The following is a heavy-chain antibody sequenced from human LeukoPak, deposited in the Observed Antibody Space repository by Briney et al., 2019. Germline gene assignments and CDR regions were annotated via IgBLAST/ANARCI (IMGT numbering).Heavy chain of an antibody. J-gene: IGHJ5*02. CDR1: GYTFTNYD. D-gene: IGHD6-13*01. CDR2: MNPNSGNT. CDR3: ARGGYSSSWYFRGRDNWFDP. V-gene: IGHV1-8*01. Sequence: ASVKVSCKASGYTFTNYDINWVRQATGQGLEWMGWMNPNSGNTGYAQKFQGRVTITRNTSISTAYMELSSLRSEDTAVYYCARGGYSSSWYFRGRDNWFDPWGQGTLVTVSS.